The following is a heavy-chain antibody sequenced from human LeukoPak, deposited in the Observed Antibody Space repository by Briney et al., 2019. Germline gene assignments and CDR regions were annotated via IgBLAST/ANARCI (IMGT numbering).Heavy chain of an antibody. Sequence: ASVKVSCKASGYTLTSYGISWVRQAPGQGLEWMGWISAYNGNTNYAQKLQGRVTMTTDTSTSTAYMELRSLRSDDTAVYYCARLNPLFWSGYHNYYYGVDVWGQGTTVTVSS. D-gene: IGHD3-3*01. V-gene: IGHV1-18*01. CDR2: ISAYNGNT. J-gene: IGHJ6*02. CDR3: ARLNPLFWSGYHNYYYGVDV. CDR1: GYTLTSYG.